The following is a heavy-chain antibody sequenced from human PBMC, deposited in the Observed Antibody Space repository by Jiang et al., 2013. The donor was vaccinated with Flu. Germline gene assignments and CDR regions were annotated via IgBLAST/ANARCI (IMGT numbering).Heavy chain of an antibody. CDR2: IYHSGST. Sequence: LLKPSETLSLTCGVSGYSISSGYYWGWIRQPPGKGLEWIGSIYHSGSTHYNPSLKSRVSISGDTSKNQFSLKVTSVTAADTAVYSCARGWTFEAFDIWGQGTMVTVSS. V-gene: IGHV4-38-2*01. CDR3: ARGWTFEAFDI. CDR1: GYSISSGYY. D-gene: IGHD2-15*01. J-gene: IGHJ3*02.